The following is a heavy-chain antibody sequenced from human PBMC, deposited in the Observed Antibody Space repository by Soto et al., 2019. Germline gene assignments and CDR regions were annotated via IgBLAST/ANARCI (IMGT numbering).Heavy chain of an antibody. J-gene: IGHJ4*02. D-gene: IGHD2-2*01. CDR3: ARAPAAGGASYFDY. CDR1: GYTFTNYD. CDR2: MNPNSGNT. Sequence: ASVKVSCKASGYTFTNYDINWVRQATGQGLEWMGWMNPNSGNTGYARNTQKFEGRITMTRDTSINTAFLDLSSLTSEDTAVYYCARAPAAGGASYFDYWGQGTQVTVSS. V-gene: IGHV1-8*01.